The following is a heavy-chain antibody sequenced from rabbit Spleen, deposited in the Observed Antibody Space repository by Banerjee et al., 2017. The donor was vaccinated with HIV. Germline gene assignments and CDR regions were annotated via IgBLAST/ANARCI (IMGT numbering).Heavy chain of an antibody. V-gene: IGHV1S47*01. CDR1: GFDFSTYG. CDR2: IDPVFGST. CDR3: VRDSGWSLNL. Sequence: QEQLVESGGGLVQPGGSLKLSCKASGFDFSTYGVSWVRQAPGKGLEWIGYIDPVFGSTYYANWVNGRFTISSHNAQNTLYLQLNSLTAADTATYFCVRDSGWSLNLWGPGTLVTVS. J-gene: IGHJ4*01. D-gene: IGHD4-1*01.